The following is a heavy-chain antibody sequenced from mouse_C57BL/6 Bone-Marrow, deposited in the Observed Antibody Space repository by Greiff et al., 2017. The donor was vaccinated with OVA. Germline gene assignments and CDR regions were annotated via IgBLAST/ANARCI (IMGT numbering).Heavy chain of an antibody. D-gene: IGHD3-2*02. V-gene: IGHV7-3*01. CDR2: IRNKANGYTT. J-gene: IGHJ3*01. CDR3: ASYETAQALAY. CDR1: GFTFTDYY. Sequence: EVHLVESGGGLVQPGGSLSLSCAASGFTFTDYYMSWVRQPPGKALEWLGFIRNKANGYTTEYSASVKGRFTISRDNSQSILYLQMNALRAEDSATYYCASYETAQALAYWGQGTLVTVSA.